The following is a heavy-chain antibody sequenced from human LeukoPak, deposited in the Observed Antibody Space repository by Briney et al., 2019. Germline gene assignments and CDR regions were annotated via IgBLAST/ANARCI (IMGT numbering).Heavy chain of an antibody. CDR3: ARLSPPGRSSVKGKYYFDY. D-gene: IGHD6-6*01. Sequence: SETLSLTCTVSDGSISNYYWNWIRQPPGKGLEWIGYIYYTGSTNYNPALKSRVTISVDTSKSQFSLKLGSVTAADTAVYFCARLSPPGRSSVKGKYYFDYWGQGALVTVSS. J-gene: IGHJ4*02. CDR2: IYYTGST. CDR1: DGSISNYY. V-gene: IGHV4-59*01.